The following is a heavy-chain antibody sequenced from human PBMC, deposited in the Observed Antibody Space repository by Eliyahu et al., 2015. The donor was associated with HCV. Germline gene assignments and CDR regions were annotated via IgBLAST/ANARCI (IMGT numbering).Heavy chain of an antibody. CDR2: IGTAGDT. Sequence: EVQLVESGGGLVQPGGVPEXLLCSLWFPLRSYDMYSGRQPTGKGREWVGAIGTAGDTYYPGSVKGRFTISRENAKNSLYLQMNSLRAGDTAVYYCARVGIPGGFDYWGQGTLVTVSS. CDR3: ARVGIPGGFDY. CDR1: FPLRSYD. J-gene: IGHJ4*02. V-gene: IGHV3-13*01. D-gene: IGHD2-21*01.